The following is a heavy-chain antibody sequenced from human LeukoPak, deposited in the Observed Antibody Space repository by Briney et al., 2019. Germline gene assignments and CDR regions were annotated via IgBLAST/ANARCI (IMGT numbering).Heavy chain of an antibody. CDR1: GFTFSTNW. V-gene: IGHV3-7*01. D-gene: IGHD2-15*01. Sequence: GGSLRLSCAASGFTFSTNWMSWVRQAPGKGLEWVANIKQDGSEKYYVDSVKGRFTISRDNAKNSLYLQMNSLRAEDTAVYYCARDPRVGWFDPWGQGTLVTVSS. CDR3: ARDPRVGWFDP. CDR2: IKQDGSEK. J-gene: IGHJ5*02.